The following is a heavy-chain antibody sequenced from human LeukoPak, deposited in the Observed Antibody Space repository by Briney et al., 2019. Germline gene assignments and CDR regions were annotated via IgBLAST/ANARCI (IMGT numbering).Heavy chain of an antibody. D-gene: IGHD6-19*01. J-gene: IGHJ4*02. V-gene: IGHV3-7*01. CDR1: GFTLSTYW. CDR3: ARVRGSSGRLGRFDN. CDR2: IKQDGSEK. Sequence: PGGSLRLSCAASGFTLSTYWMTWVRQAPGKGLEWVANIKQDGSEKYYVDSVKGRFTISRDNAKKLLYLQMNSLRVEDTAVYYCARVRGSSGRLGRFDNWGQGTLVTVSP.